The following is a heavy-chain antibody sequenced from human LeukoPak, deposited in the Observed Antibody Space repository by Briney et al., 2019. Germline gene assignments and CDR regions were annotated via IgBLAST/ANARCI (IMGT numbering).Heavy chain of an antibody. J-gene: IGHJ4*02. Sequence: GGSLRLSCTVSGFTVSSNSMSWVRQAPGKGLEWVSFIYSAANTHYSDSVKGRFTISRDNAKKSLYLQMNRLRAEDTAVYFCARADTSDILTGYSDYWGQGTLVTVSS. V-gene: IGHV3-53*01. CDR3: ARADTSDILTGYSDY. CDR1: GFTVSSNS. D-gene: IGHD3-9*01. CDR2: IYSAANT.